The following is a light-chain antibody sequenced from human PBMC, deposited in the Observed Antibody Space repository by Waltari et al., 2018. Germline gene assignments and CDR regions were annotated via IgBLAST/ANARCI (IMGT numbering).Light chain of an antibody. CDR3: QHYVRLPAT. CDR2: GAS. CDR1: QSVSRT. V-gene: IGKV3-20*01. Sequence: EIVLTHSPGTLSLSPGERATLSCRASQSVSRTLAWYQQKPGQAPRLLIYGASTRATGIPERFSGGGSGTDFSLTISRLEPEDFVLYYCQHYVRLPATFGQGTKVEIK. J-gene: IGKJ1*01.